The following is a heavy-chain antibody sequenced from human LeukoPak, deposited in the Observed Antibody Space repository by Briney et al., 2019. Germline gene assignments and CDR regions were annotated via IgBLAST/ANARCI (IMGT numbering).Heavy chain of an antibody. Sequence: GGSLRLSCAASGFTFSSYNMNWVRQAPGKGLEWVSSISTSSSYIYYTDSVKGRFTISRDNAKNSLYLQMNSLRAEDTAVYYCSRGGDHPTFLSYYMDVWGKGTTVTVSS. CDR1: GFTFSSYN. CDR3: SRGGDHPTFLSYYMDV. V-gene: IGHV3-21*01. CDR2: ISTSSSYI. J-gene: IGHJ6*03. D-gene: IGHD3-16*01.